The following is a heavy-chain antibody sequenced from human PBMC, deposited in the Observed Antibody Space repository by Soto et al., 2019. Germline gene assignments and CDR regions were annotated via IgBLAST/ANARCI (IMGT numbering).Heavy chain of an antibody. Sequence: PGGSLRLSCTTSGFTFSDYSMNWVRQAPGKGLEWISYIHSSGGAKYYGDSVKGRFSISRDNDKNSLYLQLNSLRDEDTAVYYCARDYDYAIDLWGRGALVTVST. J-gene: IGHJ2*01. CDR3: ARDYDYAIDL. D-gene: IGHD3-16*01. CDR1: GFTFSDYS. CDR2: IHSSGGAK. V-gene: IGHV3-48*02.